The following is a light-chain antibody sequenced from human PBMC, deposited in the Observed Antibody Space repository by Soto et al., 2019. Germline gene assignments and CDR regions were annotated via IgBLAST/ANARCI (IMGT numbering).Light chain of an antibody. CDR1: QSVSNNY. CDR2: GAS. V-gene: IGKV3-20*01. CDR3: QQYAASPRT. J-gene: IGKJ1*01. Sequence: EVVLTQSPGTLSLSPRERATLSCRASQSVSNNYLAWYQHKPGQAPRLLIYGASNRAPGIPDRFSGSGSGPDFTLTISRLEPEDFAFYYWQQYAASPRTFGQGTLVEVK.